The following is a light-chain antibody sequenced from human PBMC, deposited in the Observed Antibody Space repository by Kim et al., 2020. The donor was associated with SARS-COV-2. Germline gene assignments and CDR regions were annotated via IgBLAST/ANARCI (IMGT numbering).Light chain of an antibody. CDR2: GGS. CDR1: QSVSSN. V-gene: IGKV3-15*01. CDR3: HQYNDWPARDT. Sequence: SQGERATLSLRASQSVSSNFAWYQWKTSRAHRLVIYGGSKRATGITTRVRGGGDGTECTLTISSLQYEEFAVYYCHQYNDWPARDTFGQGSKLEI. J-gene: IGKJ2*01.